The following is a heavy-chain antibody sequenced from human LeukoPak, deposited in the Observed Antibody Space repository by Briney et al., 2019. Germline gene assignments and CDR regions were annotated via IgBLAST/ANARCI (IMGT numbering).Heavy chain of an antibody. CDR2: IYYSGST. CDR3: ARVFGVASYAFDI. Sequence: SETLSLPCTVSGGSISSYYWSWLRQPPGKGLEGVGYIYYSGSTNYNPSLKSRVTISVDTSKNQFSLKLSSVTAADTAVYYCARVFGVASYAFDIWGQGTMVTVSS. D-gene: IGHD2-15*01. J-gene: IGHJ3*02. CDR1: GGSISSYY. V-gene: IGHV4-59*01.